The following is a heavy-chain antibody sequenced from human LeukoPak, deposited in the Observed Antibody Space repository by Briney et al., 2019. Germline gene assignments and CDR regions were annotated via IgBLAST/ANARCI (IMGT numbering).Heavy chain of an antibody. Sequence: GGSLRLSCVASGFTFHDYAMSWVRQAPGKGLEWVAAISYDGSIEYYEDSVKGRITISRDNSRNTLYLQMNSLRAEDTAVYYCAKDGVIVGATYFDYWGQGTLVTVSS. J-gene: IGHJ4*02. CDR3: AKDGVIVGATYFDY. D-gene: IGHD1-26*01. CDR2: ISYDGSIE. CDR1: GFTFHDYA. V-gene: IGHV3-30*18.